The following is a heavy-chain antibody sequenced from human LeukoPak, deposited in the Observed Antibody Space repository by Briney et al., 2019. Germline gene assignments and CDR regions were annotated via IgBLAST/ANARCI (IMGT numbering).Heavy chain of an antibody. D-gene: IGHD3-16*01. CDR2: ISYDGSNK. CDR1: GFTFSSYA. Sequence: PGWSLRLSCAASGFTFSSYAMHWVRQAPGKGLEWVAVISYDGSNKYYADSVKGRFTISRDNSKNTLYLQMNSLRAEDTAVYYCAKTYDYVRDYFDYWGQGTLVTVSS. CDR3: AKTYDYVRDYFDY. J-gene: IGHJ4*02. V-gene: IGHV3-30*04.